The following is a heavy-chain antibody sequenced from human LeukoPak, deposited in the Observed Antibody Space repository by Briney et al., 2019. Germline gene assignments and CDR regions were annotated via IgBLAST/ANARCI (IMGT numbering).Heavy chain of an antibody. V-gene: IGHV3-30*04. D-gene: IGHD4-23*01. CDR1: GFTFSSYA. Sequence: GSLRLSCAASGFTFSSYAMQWVRQAPGKGLEWVGVISYDGSNKYYADSVKGRFTISRDNSKNTLYLQMNSLRAEDTAVYYCARSLTVVDNHPPDYWGQGTLVTVSS. CDR2: ISYDGSNK. J-gene: IGHJ4*02. CDR3: ARSLTVVDNHPPDY.